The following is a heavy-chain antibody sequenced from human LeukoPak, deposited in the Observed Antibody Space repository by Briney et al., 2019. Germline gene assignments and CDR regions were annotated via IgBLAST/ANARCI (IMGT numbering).Heavy chain of an antibody. J-gene: IGHJ4*02. V-gene: IGHV1-18*01. CDR1: GGTFSSYA. CDR2: ISAYNGNT. D-gene: IGHD3-16*02. CDR3: ARLAQYYDYVWGSYRYHVDY. Sequence: GASVKVSCKASGGTFSSYAISWVRQAPGQGLEWMGWISAYNGNTNYAQKLQGRVTMTTDTSTSTAYMELRSLRSDDTAVYYCARLAQYYDYVWGSYRYHVDYWGQGTLVTVSS.